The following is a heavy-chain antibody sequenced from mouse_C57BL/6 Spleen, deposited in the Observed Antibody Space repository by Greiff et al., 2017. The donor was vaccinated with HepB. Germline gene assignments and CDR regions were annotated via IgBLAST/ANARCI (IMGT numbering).Heavy chain of an antibody. D-gene: IGHD1-1*01. CDR3: TRNPRLLLYAMDY. CDR1: GYTFTDYE. Sequence: VQLQQSGAELVRPGASVTLSCKASGYTFTDYEMHWVKQTPVHGLEWIGAIDPETGGTAYNQKFKGKAILTADKSSSTAYMELRSLTSEDSAVYYCTRNPRLLLYAMDYWGQGTSVTVSS. V-gene: IGHV1-15*01. CDR2: IDPETGGT. J-gene: IGHJ4*01.